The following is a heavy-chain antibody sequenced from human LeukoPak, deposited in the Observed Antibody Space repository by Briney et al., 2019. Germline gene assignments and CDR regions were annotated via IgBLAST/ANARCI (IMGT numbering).Heavy chain of an antibody. CDR3: ARAATAMVWWDPRNYFDY. Sequence: GGSLRHSCVASGFTFSSYAMHGVGPARGKGLEGVAVISYDGSNKYYADSVKGRFTISRDNPKNTLYLQMNSLRAEDTAVYYCARAATAMVWWDPRNYFDYWGQGTLVTVSS. V-gene: IGHV3-30-3*01. J-gene: IGHJ4*02. CDR2: ISYDGSNK. D-gene: IGHD5-18*01. CDR1: GFTFSSYA.